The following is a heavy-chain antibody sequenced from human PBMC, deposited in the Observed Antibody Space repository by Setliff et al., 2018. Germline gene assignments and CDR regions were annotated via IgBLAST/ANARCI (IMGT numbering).Heavy chain of an antibody. CDR1: GYPFTGYY. D-gene: IGHD1-26*01. J-gene: IGHJ6*03. CDR2: INPNTGAA. CDR3: ARERVGRYYYYHMDV. V-gene: IGHV1-2*02. Sequence: GASVKVSCKAFGYPFTGYYYNHWVRQAPGQGPEWMGWINPNTGAAKYAQQFQGRVTMTRDMSLRTVYLDLSGLTSDEDTAVYYCARERVGRYYYYHMDVWGKGTTVTVSS.